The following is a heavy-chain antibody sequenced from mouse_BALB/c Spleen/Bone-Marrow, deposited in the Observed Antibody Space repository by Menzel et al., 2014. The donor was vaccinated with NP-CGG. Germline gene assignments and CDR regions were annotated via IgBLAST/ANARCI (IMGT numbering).Heavy chain of an antibody. CDR2: SYPGDGDT. CDR3: SRIYRSSCFVF. Sequence: AQLQEFGPEMVKPGASVKISCRASGYAFSRYWTNCVKHRPGQGLEWIGRSYPGDGDTNYNGKFQGKATLTADKSSSTAYMQLSILTSVDSAIYICSRIYRSSCFVFWCQGTLVTGSA. D-gene: IGHD1-1*01. CDR1: GYAFSRYW. V-gene: IGHV1-80*01. J-gene: IGHJ3*01.